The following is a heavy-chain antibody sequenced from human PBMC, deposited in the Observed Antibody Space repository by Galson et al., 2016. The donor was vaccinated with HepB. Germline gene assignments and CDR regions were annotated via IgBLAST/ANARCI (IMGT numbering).Heavy chain of an antibody. CDR3: ARGPEWQRFDN. J-gene: IGHJ4*02. CDR2: NYYGGST. V-gene: IGHV4-39*07. D-gene: IGHD1-26*01. Sequence: EPLSLTCTISNDSISSSSYYWGWIRQPPGKGLEWMGENYYGGSTRYNPSLKSRVTVSVDTATNEVSLTLTSLTAADTAVYYCARGPEWQRFDNWGQGTLVAVS. CDR1: NDSISSSSYY.